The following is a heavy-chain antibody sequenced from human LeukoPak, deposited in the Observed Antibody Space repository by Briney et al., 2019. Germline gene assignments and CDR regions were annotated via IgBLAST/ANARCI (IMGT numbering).Heavy chain of an antibody. V-gene: IGHV3-30-3*01. J-gene: IGHJ4*02. D-gene: IGHD5-18*01. CDR1: GFTFSSYI. Sequence: GGSLRLSCAASGFTFSSYIMHWVRQAPGKGLEWVAVISYDGSNKYYADSVKGRFTISRDNSKNTLYLQMNSLRAEDTAVYYCAKDRFIGYSYGQYFDYWGQGTLVTVSS. CDR2: ISYDGSNK. CDR3: AKDRFIGYSYGQYFDY.